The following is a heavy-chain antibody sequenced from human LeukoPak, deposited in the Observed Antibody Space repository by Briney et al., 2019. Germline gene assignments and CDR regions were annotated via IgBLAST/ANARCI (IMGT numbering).Heavy chain of an antibody. CDR3: ARDLGLVRTGYFDY. CDR2: INPDTGDK. V-gene: IGHV1-8*03. Sequence: VASVKVSCKASGYTFTNCHINWVRQASGQGLEWMTWINPDTGDKGYARKFQDRVTITTDTSISTAYMELSSLSSEDTAVYYCARDLGLVRTGYFDYWGQGTLVTVSS. CDR1: GYTFTNCH. D-gene: IGHD6-19*01. J-gene: IGHJ4*02.